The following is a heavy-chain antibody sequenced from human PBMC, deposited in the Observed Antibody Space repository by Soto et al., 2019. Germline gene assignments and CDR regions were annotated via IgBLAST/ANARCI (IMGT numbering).Heavy chain of an antibody. Sequence: SETLSLTCTVSGGSISSNYWTWIRQPPGKGLEWIGYVYNSGSTNYNPSLKSRVTISEDTSKSQSSLKVNSMTAADTAVYYCARYRREAVAGYTLDNWGQGILVTVSS. CDR2: VYNSGST. J-gene: IGHJ4*02. CDR3: ARYRREAVAGYTLDN. CDR1: GGSISSNY. D-gene: IGHD6-13*01. V-gene: IGHV4-59*01.